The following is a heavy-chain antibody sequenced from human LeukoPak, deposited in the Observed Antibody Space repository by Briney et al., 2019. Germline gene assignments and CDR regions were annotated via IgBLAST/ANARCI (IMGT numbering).Heavy chain of an antibody. D-gene: IGHD3-10*01. Sequence: GGSLRLSCAASGFTFSSYEMNWVRQAPGKGLEWVSYISSSGSTIYYADSVKGRFTISRDNAKNSLYLQMNSLRAEDTAVYYCARGLWFGELFRGSQTNWGQGTLVTVSS. CDR1: GFTFSSYE. CDR3: ARGLWFGELFRGSQTN. CDR2: ISSSGSTI. J-gene: IGHJ4*02. V-gene: IGHV3-48*03.